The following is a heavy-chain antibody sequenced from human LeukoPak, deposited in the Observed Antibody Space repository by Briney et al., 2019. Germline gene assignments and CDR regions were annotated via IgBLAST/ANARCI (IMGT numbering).Heavy chain of an antibody. CDR3: ARWQGDSSNWGRTRGYGMDV. V-gene: IGHV4-59*01. D-gene: IGHD6-13*01. CDR2: IHYSGYI. Sequence: SETLSLTCSVSGGSIGSYYWNWIRQPPGEGLEWIGCIHYSGYISYNPSLESRVTISADTSKDQFSLKMSSVTAADTALYYCARWQGDSSNWGRTRGYGMDVWGQGITVIVSS. CDR1: GGSIGSYY. J-gene: IGHJ6*02.